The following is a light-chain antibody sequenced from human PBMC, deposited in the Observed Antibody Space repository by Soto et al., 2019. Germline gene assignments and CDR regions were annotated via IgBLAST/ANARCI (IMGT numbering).Light chain of an antibody. J-gene: IGKJ1*01. V-gene: IGKV3-11*01. Sequence: EIVLTQSPATLSLSPGERATLSCRASQSVSKYLAWYQQKPGQAPRLLIYSASNRATGIPVRFTGSGSGTDFTLTISSLEPEDFAVYYCQQYNNWPPWTFGQGTKVDI. CDR3: QQYNNWPPWT. CDR1: QSVSKY. CDR2: SAS.